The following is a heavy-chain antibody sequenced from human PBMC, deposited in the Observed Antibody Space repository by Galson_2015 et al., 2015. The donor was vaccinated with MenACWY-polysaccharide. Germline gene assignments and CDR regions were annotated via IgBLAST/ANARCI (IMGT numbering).Heavy chain of an antibody. CDR1: GFSLSTSGMC. CDR2: IDWDDDK. J-gene: IGHJ3*02. Sequence: ALVKPTQTLTLTCTSSGFSLSTSGMCVSWIRQPPGKALEWLALIDWDDDKYYSTSLKTRLTISKDTSKNQVVLTMTNMDPVDTATYYCAHRRWSYYYDSSGYADAFDIWGQGTMVTVSS. CDR3: AHRRWSYYYDSSGYADAFDI. V-gene: IGHV2-70*12. D-gene: IGHD3-22*01.